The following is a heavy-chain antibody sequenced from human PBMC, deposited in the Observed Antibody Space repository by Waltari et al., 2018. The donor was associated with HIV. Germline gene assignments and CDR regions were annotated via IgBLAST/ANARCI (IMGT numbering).Heavy chain of an antibody. J-gene: IGHJ4*02. CDR1: GCTVRTYE. D-gene: IGHD1-26*01. CDR2: ISRSGSTI. V-gene: IGHV3-48*03. Sequence: EVQVVVYGGGLVPSGGSLRLLGAASGCTVRTYEMNWVRQAPGKGLEWVSYISRSGSTIFYADSVKGGFTISRDNARNSLYLQMNSLRAEDTAVYFCARDGSSYYGLDYWGRGTLVTVSS. CDR3: ARDGSSYYGLDY.